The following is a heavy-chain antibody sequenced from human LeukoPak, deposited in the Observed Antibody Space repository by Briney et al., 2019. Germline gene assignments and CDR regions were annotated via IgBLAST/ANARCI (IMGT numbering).Heavy chain of an antibody. CDR1: GFTFSSYS. CDR2: ISSTSKYI. CDR3: ARAYSPPIIMAVEAPDY. D-gene: IGHD3-22*01. Sequence: GGSLRLSCAASGFTFSSYSMNWVRQAPGKGLEWVSSISSTSKYIYYADSVKGRFTISRDNAKNSLFLQMNSLRAEDSALYYCARAYSPPIIMAVEAPDYWGQGTLVTVSS. V-gene: IGHV3-21*06. J-gene: IGHJ4*02.